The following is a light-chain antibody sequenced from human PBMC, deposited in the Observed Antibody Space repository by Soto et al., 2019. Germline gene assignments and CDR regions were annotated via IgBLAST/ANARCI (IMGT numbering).Light chain of an antibody. Sequence: DIQLTQSPSFLSASVGDRVTITCRASQGISSYLAWYQQKPGKAPKLLIYAASTLQSGVPSRFSGSGSGTEFPLTISSLQPEDFATYYCQQRNSYPPYTFGQGTKLEIK. V-gene: IGKV1-9*01. J-gene: IGKJ2*01. CDR1: QGISSY. CDR3: QQRNSYPPYT. CDR2: AAS.